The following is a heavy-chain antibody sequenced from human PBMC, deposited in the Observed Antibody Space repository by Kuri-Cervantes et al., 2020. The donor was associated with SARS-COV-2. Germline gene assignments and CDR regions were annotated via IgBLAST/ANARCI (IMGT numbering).Heavy chain of an antibody. CDR2: IRYDGSNK. Sequence: GESLKISCAASGFTFSSYGMHWVRQAPGKGLEWVAFIRYDGSNKYYADSVKGRFTISRDNAKNSLYLQMNSLRAEDTAVYYCARNLSSSWYGNWFDPWGQGTLVTCYS. J-gene: IGHJ5*02. D-gene: IGHD6-13*01. CDR3: ARNLSSSWYGNWFDP. CDR1: GFTFSSYG. V-gene: IGHV3-30*02.